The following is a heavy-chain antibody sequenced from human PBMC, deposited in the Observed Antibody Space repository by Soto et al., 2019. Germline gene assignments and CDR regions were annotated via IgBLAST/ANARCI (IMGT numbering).Heavy chain of an antibody. V-gene: IGHV4-34*01. CDR1: GGSFSGYY. CDR3: ARDVGYNSYYYYGMDV. Sequence: SETLCLTCAVYGGSFSGYYWSWIRQPRGKGLEWIGEINHSGSTNYNPSLKSRVTISVDTSKNQFSLKLSSVTAADTAVYYCARDVGYNSYYYYGMDVWGQGTTVTVSS. J-gene: IGHJ6*02. CDR2: INHSGST. D-gene: IGHD5-12*01.